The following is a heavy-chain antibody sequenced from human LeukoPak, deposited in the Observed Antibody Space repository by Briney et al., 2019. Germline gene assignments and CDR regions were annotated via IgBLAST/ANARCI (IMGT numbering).Heavy chain of an antibody. CDR3: AKHYQLLYRFDY. J-gene: IGHJ4*02. Sequence: GGSLRLSCAASGFTFSSYGMSWVRQAPGKGLEWVSDISGSGDSTYYAHSVKARFTIYIDNSKNTLYLQINSLSAEDTAVYYCAKHYQLLYRFDYWGQGTLVTVSS. CDR1: GFTFSSYG. V-gene: IGHV3-23*01. D-gene: IGHD2-2*02. CDR2: ISGSGDST.